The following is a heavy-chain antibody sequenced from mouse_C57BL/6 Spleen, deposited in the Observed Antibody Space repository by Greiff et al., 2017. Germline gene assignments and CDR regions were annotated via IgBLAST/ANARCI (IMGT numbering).Heavy chain of an antibody. D-gene: IGHD2-12*01. Sequence: EVQVVESGGGLVQPGGSMKLSCAASGFTFSDAWMDWVRQSPEQGLEWVAEIRNKANNHASYYAVSVKGRFTISRADSKNSVYLQMNSLRAEDTGVYYCTEGYSYDDAMDYWGQGTSVTVSS. V-gene: IGHV6-6*01. J-gene: IGHJ4*01. CDR1: GFTFSDAW. CDR2: IRNKANNHAS. CDR3: TEGYSYDDAMDY.